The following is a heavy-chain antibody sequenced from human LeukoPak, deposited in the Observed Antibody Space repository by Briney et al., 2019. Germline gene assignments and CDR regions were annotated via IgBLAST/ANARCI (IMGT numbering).Heavy chain of an antibody. CDR1: GGSVGSDNSY. J-gene: IGHJ4*02. CDR3: ARGYYYRT. V-gene: IGHV4-61*02. Sequence: SQTLSLTCTVSGGSVGSDNSYWNWIRQPAGKGLEWIGRIYADGSSTYNPSLKSRVTILVDTSKNQFSLRLSSMTAADTAVYYCARGYYYRTWGLGALVTVSS. CDR2: IYADGSS. D-gene: IGHD3-10*01.